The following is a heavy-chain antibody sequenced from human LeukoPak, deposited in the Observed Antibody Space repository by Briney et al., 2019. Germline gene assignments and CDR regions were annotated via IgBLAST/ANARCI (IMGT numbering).Heavy chain of an antibody. CDR1: GVPFSGSY. CDR2: INENGNS. CDR3: ARGGLYSNYFDS. D-gene: IGHD4-11*01. Sequence: PSETLSLTCTAYGVPFSGSYWSWIRQPPGKGLEWIGDINENGNSNYIPSLKSRVTISVDTSKNQFSLKVTSVTAADTAVYYCARGGLYSNYFDSWGQGTLVAVS. J-gene: IGHJ4*02. V-gene: IGHV4-34*01.